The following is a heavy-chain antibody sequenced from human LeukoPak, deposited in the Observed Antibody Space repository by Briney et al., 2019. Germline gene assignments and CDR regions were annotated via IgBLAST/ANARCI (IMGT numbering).Heavy chain of an antibody. D-gene: IGHD2-2*01. V-gene: IGHV4-34*01. CDR1: GGSISSYY. J-gene: IGHJ4*02. Sequence: PSETLSLTCTVSGGSISSYYWSWIRQPPGKGLEWIGEINHSGSTNYNPSLKGRVTISVDTSKNQFSLKLSSVTAADTAVYYCARERRYRSSTSCSSPPLDYWGQGTLVTVSS. CDR2: INHSGST. CDR3: ARERRYRSSTSCSSPPLDY.